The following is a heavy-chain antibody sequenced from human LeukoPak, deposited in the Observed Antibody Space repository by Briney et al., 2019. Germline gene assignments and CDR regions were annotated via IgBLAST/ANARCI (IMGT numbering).Heavy chain of an antibody. CDR3: ARAAAAAPAEYFQH. D-gene: IGHD6-13*01. Sequence: SETLSLTCTVSGGSISSYYWSWIRQPPGKGLESIGYIYYSGSTNYNPSLKSRVTISVDTSKNQFSLKLSSVTAADTAVYYCARAAAAAPAEYFQHWGQGTLVTVSS. CDR1: GGSISSYY. V-gene: IGHV4-59*01. CDR2: IYYSGST. J-gene: IGHJ1*01.